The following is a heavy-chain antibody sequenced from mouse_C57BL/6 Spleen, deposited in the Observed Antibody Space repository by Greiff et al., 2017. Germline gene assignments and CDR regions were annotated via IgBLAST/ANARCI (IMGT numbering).Heavy chain of an antibody. J-gene: IGHJ2*01. CDR2: IHPNSGST. CDR1: GYTFTSYW. D-gene: IGHD1-1*01. CDR3: AKRGDYYGSSFDY. V-gene: IGHV1-64*01. Sequence: QVQLQQPGAELVKPGASVKLSCKASGYTFTSYWMHWVKQRPGQGLEWIGMIHPNSGSTNYNEKFKSKATLTVDKSSSTAYMQLSSLTSEDSAVXYCAKRGDYYGSSFDYWGQGTTLTVSS.